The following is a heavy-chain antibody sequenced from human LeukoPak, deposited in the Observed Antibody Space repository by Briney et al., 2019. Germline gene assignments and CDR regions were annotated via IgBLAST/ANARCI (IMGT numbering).Heavy chain of an antibody. V-gene: IGHV1-8*01. CDR3: ARGRCSSTSCYLWWDIKSPALDY. CDR1: GYTLTSYD. D-gene: IGHD2-2*01. CDR2: MNPNSGNT. J-gene: IGHJ4*02. Sequence: GASVKVSCKASGYTLTSYDINWVRQATGQGLEWMGWMNPNSGNTGYAQKFQGRVTMTRNTSISTAYMELSSLRSEDTAVYYCARGRCSSTSCYLWWDIKSPALDYWGQGTLVTVSS.